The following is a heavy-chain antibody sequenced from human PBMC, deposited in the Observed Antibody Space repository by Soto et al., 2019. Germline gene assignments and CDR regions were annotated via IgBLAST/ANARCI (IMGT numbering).Heavy chain of an antibody. V-gene: IGHV3-48*02. CDR1: GFTFSSYS. CDR3: ARGGARGDSVWFDP. CDR2: ITSSSSTI. D-gene: IGHD2-21*02. J-gene: IGHJ5*02. Sequence: EVQLVESGGGSVQPGGSLRVSCVASGFTFSSYSMNWVRQAPGKGLEWVSFITSSSSTIYYADSVKGRFTISRDNAKNSLYLQMNSLRDEDTAVYYCARGGARGDSVWFDPWGQGTLVTVSS.